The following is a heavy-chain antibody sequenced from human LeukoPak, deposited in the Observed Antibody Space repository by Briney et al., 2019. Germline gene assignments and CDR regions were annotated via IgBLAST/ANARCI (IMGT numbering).Heavy chain of an antibody. D-gene: IGHD2-2*01. Sequence: SQTLSLTCTVSGGSISSGDYYWSWIRQPPGKGLEWIGYIYYSGSTYYNPSLKSRVTISVDTPKNQFSLKLSSVTAADTAVYYCAREGHCSSTSCYSGWFDPWGQGTLVTVSS. CDR2: IYYSGST. J-gene: IGHJ5*02. V-gene: IGHV4-30-4*08. CDR3: AREGHCSSTSCYSGWFDP. CDR1: GGSISSGDYY.